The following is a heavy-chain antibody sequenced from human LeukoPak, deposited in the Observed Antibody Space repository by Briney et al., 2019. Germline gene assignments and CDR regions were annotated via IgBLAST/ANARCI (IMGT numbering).Heavy chain of an antibody. Sequence: GESLKISCKGSGYSFTSYWIGWVRQMPGKGLEWMGIIYPGDSDTRYSPSFQGQVTISADKSISTAYLQWSSLKASDSAMYYCATLEDCYDSSGYPYYFDYWGQGPLVTVSS. J-gene: IGHJ4*02. V-gene: IGHV5-51*01. CDR2: IYPGDSDT. CDR1: GYSFTSYW. D-gene: IGHD3-22*01. CDR3: ATLEDCYDSSGYPYYFDY.